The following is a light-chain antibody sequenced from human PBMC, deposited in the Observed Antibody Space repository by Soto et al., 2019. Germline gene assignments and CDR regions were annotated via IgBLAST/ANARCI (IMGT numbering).Light chain of an antibody. J-gene: IGKJ5*01. CDR1: QSVSSN. Sequence: EKMMRQSPTIRSVSPGERVTLSFRASQSVSSNLALYQQKPGQAPRLLIYGVRHRAPGTPDRFSGSGSGTEFTLTISRLQSGDFAVYYCQQYNHWPPIPIGQGTRLEIK. CDR3: QQYNHWPPIP. CDR2: GVR. V-gene: IGKV3D-15*01.